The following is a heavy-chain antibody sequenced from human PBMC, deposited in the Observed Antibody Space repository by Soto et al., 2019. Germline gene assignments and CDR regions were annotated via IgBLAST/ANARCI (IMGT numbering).Heavy chain of an antibody. D-gene: IGHD6-19*01. CDR2: ISGSGGST. Sequence: GGSLRLSCAASGFTFSSYAMSWVRQAPGKGLEWVSAISGSGGSTYYADSVKGRFTISRDNSKNTLYLQMNSLRAEDTAVYYCAKVVLFTWLGSYYFDYWGQGTLVTVSS. V-gene: IGHV3-23*01. CDR3: AKVVLFTWLGSYYFDY. J-gene: IGHJ4*02. CDR1: GFTFSSYA.